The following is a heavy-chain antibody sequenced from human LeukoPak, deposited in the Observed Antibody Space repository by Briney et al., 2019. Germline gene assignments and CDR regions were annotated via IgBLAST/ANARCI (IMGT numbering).Heavy chain of an antibody. Sequence: PGGSLTLSCAASGFPFSDYYMSWIRQAPGKGLEWVSYISYSGSNLFYAVSVKGRFTMSRDNAKNSVYLQMNSLRAEDTAFYYCTRDAALVPGKNFWGQGTLVTVSS. D-gene: IGHD6-19*01. V-gene: IGHV3-11*04. CDR1: GFPFSDYY. CDR2: ISYSGSNL. CDR3: TRDAALVPGKNF. J-gene: IGHJ4*02.